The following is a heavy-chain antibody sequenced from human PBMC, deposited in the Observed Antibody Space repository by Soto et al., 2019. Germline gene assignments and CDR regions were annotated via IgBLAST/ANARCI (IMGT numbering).Heavy chain of an antibody. CDR3: ARGNGDYYAFDI. V-gene: IGHV4-31*03. D-gene: IGHD4-17*01. CDR2: IYYSGST. Sequence: SETLSLTCTVSGGSISSGGYYWSWIRQHPGKGLEWIGYIYYSGSTYYNPSLKSRVTISVDTSKNQFSLKLSSVTAADTAVYYCARGNGDYYAFDIWGQGTMVTVSS. CDR1: GGSISSGGYY. J-gene: IGHJ3*02.